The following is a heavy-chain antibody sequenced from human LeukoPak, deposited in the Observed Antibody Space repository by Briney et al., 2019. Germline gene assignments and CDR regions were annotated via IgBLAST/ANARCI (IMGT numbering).Heavy chain of an antibody. V-gene: IGHV3-21*01. CDR2: ISSSSSYI. Sequence: GGSLRLSCAASGFTFSSYWMHWVRQAPGKGLEWVSSISSSSSYIYYADSVKGRFTISRDNAKNSLYLQMNSLRAEDTAVYYCARDEALNYDFWSGYYGWYMDVWGKGTTVTVSS. J-gene: IGHJ6*03. CDR1: GFTFSSYW. CDR3: ARDEALNYDFWSGYYGWYMDV. D-gene: IGHD3-3*01.